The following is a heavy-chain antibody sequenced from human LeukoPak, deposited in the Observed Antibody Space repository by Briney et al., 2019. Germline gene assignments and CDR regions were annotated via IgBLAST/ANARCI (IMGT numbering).Heavy chain of an antibody. D-gene: IGHD3-22*01. CDR1: GFTFSTFA. CDR2: IFPSGGEI. J-gene: IGHJ4*02. Sequence: GGSLRLSCAASGFTFSTFAMIWVRQPPGKGLEWVSSIFPSGGEIHYADSVRGRFTISRDNSKSTLSLQMNSLRAEDTAVYYCAKDGGGYDTSGYYYGDYWGQGTLVTVSS. V-gene: IGHV3-23*01. CDR3: AKDGGGYDTSGYYYGDY.